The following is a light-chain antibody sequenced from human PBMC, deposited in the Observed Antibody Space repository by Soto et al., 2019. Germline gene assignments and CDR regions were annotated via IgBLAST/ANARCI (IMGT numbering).Light chain of an antibody. J-gene: IGLJ1*01. V-gene: IGLV2-23*01. CDR2: EGS. CDR1: SSDVGSSNL. Sequence: QSALTQPASVSGSPGQSITISCTGTSSDVGSSNLVSWYQQHPGKTPKLIIYEGSRRPSGVSGRFSGSMSGNAASLTISGLQAEGGADYYCCSFARSSTSYVFGTGTKVT. CDR3: CSFARSSTSYV.